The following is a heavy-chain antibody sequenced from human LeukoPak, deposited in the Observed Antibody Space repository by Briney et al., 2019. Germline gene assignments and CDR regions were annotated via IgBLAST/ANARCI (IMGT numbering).Heavy chain of an antibody. Sequence: SETLSLTCTVSGGSISSSSYYWGWIRQPPGTGLEWIGTIYYSGTTYYNPSLKSRVTISVDTSKNQFSLKLSSVTAADTAVYYCARQSGWYYDFWSGYYTQHWGQGTLVTVSS. D-gene: IGHD3-3*01. CDR1: GGSISSSSYY. CDR2: IYYSGTT. V-gene: IGHV4-39*01. J-gene: IGHJ4*02. CDR3: ARQSGWYYDFWSGYYTQH.